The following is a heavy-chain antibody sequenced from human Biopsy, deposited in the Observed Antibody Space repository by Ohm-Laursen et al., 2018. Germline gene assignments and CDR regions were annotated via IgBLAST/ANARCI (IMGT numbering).Heavy chain of an antibody. CDR3: ARGGIAVAGTNFDY. Sequence: SLRLSCAASGFTVSSNYMSWVRQAPGKGLEWVSVIYSGGSTYYADSVKGRFTISRDNSKNTLYLQMNSLRAEDTAVYYFARGGIAVAGTNFDYWGQGTLVTVSS. J-gene: IGHJ4*02. V-gene: IGHV3-66*01. D-gene: IGHD6-19*01. CDR1: GFTVSSNY. CDR2: IYSGGST.